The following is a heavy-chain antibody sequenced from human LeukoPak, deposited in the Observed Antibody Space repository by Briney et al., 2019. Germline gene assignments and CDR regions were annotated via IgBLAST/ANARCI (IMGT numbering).Heavy chain of an antibody. J-gene: IGHJ5*02. CDR1: GGSFSGYY. Sequence: PSKTLSLTCAVYGGSFSGYYWSWIRQPPGKGLEWIGEINHSGSTNYGPSLKSRVTISVDTSKKQISLKLSSVTAADTAVYYCARAKEYGYNYGPGFGFDPWGQGTLVTVSP. V-gene: IGHV4-34*01. CDR2: INHSGST. CDR3: ARAKEYGYNYGPGFGFDP. D-gene: IGHD5-18*01.